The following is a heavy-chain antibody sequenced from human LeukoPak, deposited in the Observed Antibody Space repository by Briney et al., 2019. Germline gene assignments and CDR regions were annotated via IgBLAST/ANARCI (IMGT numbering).Heavy chain of an antibody. D-gene: IGHD4-23*01. J-gene: IGHJ4*02. Sequence: PGGSLRLSCAASGFTFSSYSMNWVRQAPGKGLEWVSSISRSSNYIYYADSVKGRFTISRDNAKNSLYLQMNSLRAEDTAVYYCASGGAVIPVYGGNEQGVDYWGQGTLVTVSS. V-gene: IGHV3-21*04. CDR3: ASGGAVIPVYGGNEQGVDY. CDR1: GFTFSSYS. CDR2: ISRSSNYI.